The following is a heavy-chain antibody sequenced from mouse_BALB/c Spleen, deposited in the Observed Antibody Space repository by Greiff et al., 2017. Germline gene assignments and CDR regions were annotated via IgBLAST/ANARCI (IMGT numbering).Heavy chain of an antibody. CDR2: ILPGSGST. CDR3: ARSTMITTFDY. J-gene: IGHJ2*01. CDR1: GYTFSSYW. Sequence: VQLVESGAELMKPGASVKISCKATGYTFSSYWIEWVKQRPGHGLEWIGEILPGSGSTNYNEKFKGKATFTADTSSNTAYMQLSSLTSEDSAVYYCARSTMITTFDYWGQGTTLTVSS. D-gene: IGHD2-4*01. V-gene: IGHV1-9*01.